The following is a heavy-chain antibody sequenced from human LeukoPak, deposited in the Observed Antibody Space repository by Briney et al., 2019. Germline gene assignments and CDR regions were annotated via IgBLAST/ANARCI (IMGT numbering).Heavy chain of an antibody. V-gene: IGHV4-59*01. CDR2: IYYSGST. CDR1: GGSISSYY. D-gene: IGHD4-11*01. CDR3: ARDPTRSGLDY. Sequence: PSETLSPTCTVSGGSISSYYWSWIRQPPGKGLEWIGYIYYSGSTNYNPSLKSRVTISVDTSKNQFSLKLSSVTAADTAVYYCARDPTRSGLDYWGQGTLVTVSS. J-gene: IGHJ4*02.